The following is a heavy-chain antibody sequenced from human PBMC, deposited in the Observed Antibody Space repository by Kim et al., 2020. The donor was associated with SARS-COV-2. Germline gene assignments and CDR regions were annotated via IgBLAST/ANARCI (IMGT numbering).Heavy chain of an antibody. J-gene: IGHJ4*01. Sequence: SETLSLTCAVYGGSFSGYYWSWIRQPPGKGLEWIGEINHSGSTNYNPSLKSRVTISVDTSKNQIFLKLSDVTAAETAAYYCARFPKVRGVHLGPIDYWG. D-gene: IGHD3-10*01. V-gene: IGHV4-34*01. CDR2: INHSGST. CDR1: GGSFSGYY. CDR3: ARFPKVRGVHLGPIDY.